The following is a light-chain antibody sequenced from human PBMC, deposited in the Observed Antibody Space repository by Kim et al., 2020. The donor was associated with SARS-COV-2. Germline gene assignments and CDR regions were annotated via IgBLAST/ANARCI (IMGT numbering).Light chain of an antibody. CDR1: SLRSYY. CDR3: NSRDSSGHLSYV. CDR2: GKN. Sequence: SELTQDPAVSVALGQTVRITCQGDSLRSYYASWYQQKPGQAPVLVIYGKNNRPSGIPDRFSGSSSGNTASLTITGAQAEDEADYYCNSRDSSGHLSYVF. V-gene: IGLV3-19*01. J-gene: IGLJ1*01.